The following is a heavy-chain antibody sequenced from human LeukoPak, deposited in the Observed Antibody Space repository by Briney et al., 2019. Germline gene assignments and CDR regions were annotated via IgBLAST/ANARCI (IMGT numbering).Heavy chain of an antibody. CDR2: INSDGSST. Sequence: GGSLRLSCAASGFTLSSYWMHWVRQAPGKGLVWVSRINSDGSSTSYADSVKGRFTISRDNAKNTLYLQMNSLRAEDTAVYYCARERTYYYYYMDVWGKGTTVTVSS. CDR1: GFTLSSYW. V-gene: IGHV3-74*01. CDR3: ARERTYYYYYMDV. J-gene: IGHJ6*03.